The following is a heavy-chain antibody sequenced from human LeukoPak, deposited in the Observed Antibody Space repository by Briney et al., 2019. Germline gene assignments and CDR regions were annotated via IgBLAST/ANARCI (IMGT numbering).Heavy chain of an antibody. CDR2: ISRSSSYI. Sequence: GGSLRLSCVVFGFTFSGYSMNWVRQAPGKGLEWVSSISRSSSYIYYTDSVKGRFTISRDNAKNSLYLQMNSLRAEDTALYYCARKAFIAVAGRSLDYWGQGTLVTVSS. CDR3: ARKAFIAVAGRSLDY. J-gene: IGHJ4*02. D-gene: IGHD6-19*01. V-gene: IGHV3-21*04. CDR1: GFTFSGYS.